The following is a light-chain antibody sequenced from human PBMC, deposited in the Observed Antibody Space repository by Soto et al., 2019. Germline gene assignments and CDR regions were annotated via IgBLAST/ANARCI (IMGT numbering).Light chain of an antibody. Sequence: QSVLAQSPSASASLGASVKLTCTLSSGHSNYAIAWHQQHPEKGPRYLMKLYSDGSHNKGDGIPDRFSGSSSGAERYLTISSLQSEDEADYYCQTWGTAFRVFGGGTKLTVL. J-gene: IGLJ3*02. CDR2: LYSDGSH. CDR3: QTWGTAFRV. V-gene: IGLV4-69*01. CDR1: SGHSNYA.